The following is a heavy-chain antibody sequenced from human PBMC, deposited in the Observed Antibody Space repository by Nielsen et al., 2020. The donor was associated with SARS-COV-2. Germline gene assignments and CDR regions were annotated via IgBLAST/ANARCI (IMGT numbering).Heavy chain of an antibody. Sequence: GSLRLSCAASGFTFSSYWMSWVRQAPGKGLEWVANIKQDGSEKYYVDSVKGRFTISRDNAKNSLYLQMNSLRAEDTAVYYCARAERWSSSSFFDYWGQGTLVTVSS. CDR3: ARAERWSSSSFFDY. J-gene: IGHJ4*02. D-gene: IGHD6-13*01. CDR2: IKQDGSEK. V-gene: IGHV3-7*01. CDR1: GFTFSSYW.